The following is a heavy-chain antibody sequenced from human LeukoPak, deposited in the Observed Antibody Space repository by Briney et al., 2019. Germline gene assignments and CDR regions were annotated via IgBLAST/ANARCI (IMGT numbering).Heavy chain of an antibody. J-gene: IGHJ2*01. Sequence: SETLSLTCTVSGGSISSSSYYWGWIRQPPGKGLEWIGSIYYSGSTYYNPSLKSRVTISVDTSKNQFSLRLSSVTAADTAVYYCARADSSSWPPRPYWYFDLWGRGTLVTVSS. D-gene: IGHD6-13*01. V-gene: IGHV4-39*07. CDR1: GGSISSSSYY. CDR3: ARADSSSWPPRPYWYFDL. CDR2: IYYSGST.